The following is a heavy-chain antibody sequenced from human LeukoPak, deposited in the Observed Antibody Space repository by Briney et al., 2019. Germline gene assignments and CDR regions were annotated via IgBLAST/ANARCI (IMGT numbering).Heavy chain of an antibody. CDR2: ISAYNGNT. CDR1: GYTFTSYG. J-gene: IGHJ4*02. Sequence: GASVTVSCTSSGYTFTSYGISWVRQAPGQGLEWMGWISAYNGNTNNAQKLQGRVTMTTDTSTSTAYMELRSLRSDDSAVYDCARSGVGLDYWGQGTLVTVSS. CDR3: ARSGVGLDY. V-gene: IGHV1-18*04. D-gene: IGHD2-8*01.